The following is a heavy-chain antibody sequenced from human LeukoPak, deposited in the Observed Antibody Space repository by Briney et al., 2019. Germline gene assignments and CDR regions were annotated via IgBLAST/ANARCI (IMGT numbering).Heavy chain of an antibody. CDR2: INPKSGVT. CDR1: GYTFPGYY. D-gene: IGHD3-10*01. J-gene: IGHJ3*02. Sequence: APVKVSCKAFGYTFPGYYMHWVRQAPGQGLEWMGWINPKSGVTTYAQKFQGRVTMTRDTSITTAYMELSRLRSDDTAVYYCARMIPQYFGSGSYDAFDIWGQGTMVTVSS. V-gene: IGHV1-2*02. CDR3: ARMIPQYFGSGSYDAFDI.